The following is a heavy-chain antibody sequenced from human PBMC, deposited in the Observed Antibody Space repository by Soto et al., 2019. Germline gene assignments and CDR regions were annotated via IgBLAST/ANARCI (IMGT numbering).Heavy chain of an antibody. J-gene: IGHJ5*02. D-gene: IGHD2-15*01. Sequence: PSETLSLTCAVSGGSISSGGYSWSWIRRPPGKGLEWIGYIYHSESTYYNPSLKSRVTISVDRSKNQFSLKLSSVTAADTAVYYCARALGYCSGGSCYSSPKNWFDPWGQGTLVTVSS. V-gene: IGHV4-30-2*01. CDR3: ARALGYCSGGSCYSSPKNWFDP. CDR1: GGSISSGGYS. CDR2: IYHSEST.